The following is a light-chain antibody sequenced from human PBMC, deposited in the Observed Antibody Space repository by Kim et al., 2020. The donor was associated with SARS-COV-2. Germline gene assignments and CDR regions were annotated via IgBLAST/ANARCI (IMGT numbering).Light chain of an antibody. CDR2: RNN. V-gene: IGLV10-54*01. CDR1: SNNVGNQG. Sequence: RQTATLTCTGNSNNVGNQGAAWQQQHQGHPPKVLFYRNNKRPSGISERLSASRSGNTASLTITGLQPEDEADYYCSAWDRSLRGWVFGGGTQLTVL. CDR3: SAWDRSLRGWV. J-gene: IGLJ3*02.